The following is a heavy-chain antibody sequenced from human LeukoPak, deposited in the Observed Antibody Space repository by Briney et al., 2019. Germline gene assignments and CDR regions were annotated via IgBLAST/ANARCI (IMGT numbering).Heavy chain of an antibody. J-gene: IGHJ6*03. CDR3: ARRGTAMGFDYYYYYYMDV. CDR1: GYTFTSYD. D-gene: IGHD5-18*01. V-gene: IGHV1-8*03. Sequence: GASVKVSCKASGYTFTSYDTNWVRQATGQGLEWMGWMNPNSGNTGYAQKFQGRVTITRNTSISTAYMELSSLRSEDTAVYYCARRGTAMGFDYYYYYYMDVWGKGTTVTVSS. CDR2: MNPNSGNT.